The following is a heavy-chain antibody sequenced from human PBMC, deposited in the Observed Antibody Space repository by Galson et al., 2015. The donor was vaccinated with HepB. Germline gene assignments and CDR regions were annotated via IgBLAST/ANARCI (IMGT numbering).Heavy chain of an antibody. CDR3: AKGSYYYDSSGYTWSLDY. CDR1: GFTFDDYT. Sequence: SLRLSCAASGFTFDDYTMHWVRQAPGKGLEWVSLISWDGGSTYYADSLKGRFTISRDNSKNSLYLQMNSLRTEDTALYYCAKGSYYYDSSGYTWSLDYWGQGTLVTVSS. V-gene: IGHV3-43*01. J-gene: IGHJ4*02. CDR2: ISWDGGST. D-gene: IGHD3-22*01.